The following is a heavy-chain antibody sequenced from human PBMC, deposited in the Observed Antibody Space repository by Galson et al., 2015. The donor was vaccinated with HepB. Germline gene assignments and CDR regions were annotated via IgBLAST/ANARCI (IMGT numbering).Heavy chain of an antibody. CDR3: ARDPYWVNYYYGMDV. J-gene: IGHJ6*02. CDR1: GFTFSSYA. V-gene: IGHV3-23*01. CDR2: ISGSGGST. Sequence: SLRLSCAASGFTFSSYAMSWVRQAPGKGLEWVSAISGSGGSTYYADSVKGRFTISRDNSKNTLNLQMNSLRAEDTAVYYCARDPYWVNYYYGMDVWGQGTTVTVSS. D-gene: IGHD2-15*01.